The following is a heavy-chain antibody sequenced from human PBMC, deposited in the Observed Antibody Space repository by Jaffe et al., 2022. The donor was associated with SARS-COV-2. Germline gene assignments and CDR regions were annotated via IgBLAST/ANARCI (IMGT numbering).Heavy chain of an antibody. D-gene: IGHD3-16*01. CDR1: GGSFGGYF. J-gene: IGHJ4*02. CDR2: INQSGRT. CDR3: GRRYGGFDY. Sequence: QVQLQQWGGGLLKPSETLSLTCAVYGGSFGGYFWSWIRQSPGKGLEWIGEINQSGRTNYNPSLKSRVTVSVDTSKTQFSLKLSSVTAADTAVYYCGRRYGGFDYWGQGILVTVSS. V-gene: IGHV4-34*01.